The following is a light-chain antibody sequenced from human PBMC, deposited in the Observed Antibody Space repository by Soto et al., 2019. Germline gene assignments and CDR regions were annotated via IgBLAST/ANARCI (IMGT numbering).Light chain of an antibody. V-gene: IGKV3-15*01. CDR1: QTVSTN. J-gene: IGKJ1*01. Sequence: EIVLTQYPAILSVSPGERSTLSCVATQTVSTNLAWYQQRPGQAPRLLIYGTSTRATGIPDRVSGSGSGTEFTLTISSLQSEDFAVYYCQPYNNWPWTFGPGTKVEIK. CDR2: GTS. CDR3: QPYNNWPWT.